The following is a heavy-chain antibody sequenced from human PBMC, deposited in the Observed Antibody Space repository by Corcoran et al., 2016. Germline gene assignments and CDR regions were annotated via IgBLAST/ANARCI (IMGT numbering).Heavy chain of an antibody. CDR2: VNQDGGEK. D-gene: IGHD3-16*01. CDR3: ARGSKWRNVCFFDH. V-gene: IGHV3-7*04. Sequence: EVQLVESGGDLVQPGGSLRLSCAVSGFTFSTYWMTWVRQAPGKGLEWVANVNQDGGEKHYVDSVKDRFSISRDNAKNSLYLQMNSLRAEDTAVYYCARGSKWRNVCFFDHWGQGTLVTVSS. CDR1: GFTFSTYW. J-gene: IGHJ4*02.